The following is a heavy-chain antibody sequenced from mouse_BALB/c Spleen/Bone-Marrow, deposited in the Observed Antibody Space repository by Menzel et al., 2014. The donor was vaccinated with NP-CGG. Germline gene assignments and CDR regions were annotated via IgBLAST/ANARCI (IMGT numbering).Heavy chain of an antibody. J-gene: IGHJ4*01. CDR2: IYPGDFNT. CDR3: ARKSQRAYDSMNY. CDR1: GYTFTSYY. V-gene: IGHV1S56*01. D-gene: IGHD2-4*01. Sequence: QVQLQQSGPELVKPGASVRISCKASGYTFTSYYIYWVRQRPGQGLEWIGWIYPGDFNTKYNEKFKGKATLTADKSSSTAYMQPSSLTSEDSAVYFCARKSQRAYDSMNYWGQGTSVTVSS.